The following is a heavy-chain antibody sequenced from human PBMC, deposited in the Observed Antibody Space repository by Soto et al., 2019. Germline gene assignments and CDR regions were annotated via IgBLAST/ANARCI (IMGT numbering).Heavy chain of an antibody. D-gene: IGHD2-15*01. J-gene: IGHJ1*01. Sequence: GSVQVSCKASGYTFTSYAISWVRQAPGQGLEWMGWISAYNGNTNYAQKLQGRVTMTTDTSTSTAYMELRSLRSDDTAVYYCARLGYCSGGSCPRSYTWGQRSLVTV. V-gene: IGHV1-18*01. CDR1: GYTFTSYA. CDR3: ARLGYCSGGSCPRSYT. CDR2: ISAYNGNT.